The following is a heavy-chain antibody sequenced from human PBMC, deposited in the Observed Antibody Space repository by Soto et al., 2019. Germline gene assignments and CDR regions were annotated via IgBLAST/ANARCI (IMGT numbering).Heavy chain of an antibody. CDR1: GGSIGSYY. J-gene: IGHJ4*02. CDR3: ARDFGGYSYGHQYFAY. D-gene: IGHD5-18*01. V-gene: IGHV4-59*01. CDR2: IYYSGST. Sequence: PETLSLTCTVSGGSIGSYYWSWIRQPPGKGLEWIGYIYYSGSTNYNPSLKSRVTISVDTSKNQFSLKLSSVTAADTAVYYCARDFGGYSYGHQYFAYWGQGSLVTVS.